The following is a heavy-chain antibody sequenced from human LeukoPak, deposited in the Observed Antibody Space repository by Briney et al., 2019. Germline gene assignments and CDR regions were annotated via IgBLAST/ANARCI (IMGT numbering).Heavy chain of an antibody. V-gene: IGHV1-18*04. Sequence: ASVKVSCKASGYTFTDYYIHWVRQAPGQGLEWMGWISAYNGNTNYAQKLQGRVTMTTDTSTSTAYMELRSLRSDDTAVYYCARDRKPYCSSTSCLYYYGMDVWGQGTTVTVSS. D-gene: IGHD2-2*01. CDR3: ARDRKPYCSSTSCLYYYGMDV. CDR1: GYTFTDYY. CDR2: ISAYNGNT. J-gene: IGHJ6*02.